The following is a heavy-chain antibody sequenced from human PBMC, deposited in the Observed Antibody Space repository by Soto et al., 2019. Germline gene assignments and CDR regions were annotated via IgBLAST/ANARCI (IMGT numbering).Heavy chain of an antibody. Sequence: SETLSLTCTVSGGYVSSTAYYWTWIRQSPGKTLEWIGYISNSGSNYNPSLKSRVTISTDTSKNQFSLKLTSVTVADTAVYFSARGGALRYYFDYWGQGAQVTISS. J-gene: IGHJ4*02. CDR3: ARGGALRYYFDY. D-gene: IGHD1-26*01. CDR2: ISNSGS. CDR1: GGYVSSTAYY. V-gene: IGHV4-61*08.